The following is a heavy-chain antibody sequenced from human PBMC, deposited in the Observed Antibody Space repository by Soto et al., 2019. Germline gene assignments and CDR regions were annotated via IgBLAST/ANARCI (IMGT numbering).Heavy chain of an antibody. D-gene: IGHD2-2*01. Sequence: QVQLQESGPGLVKPSETLSLTCSVSGGSISGYYWSWIRQPAGKGLEWIGRIYTSESTNYNPTLKSRVTMSVDTSKNQFSLKLNSVTAADTAVYYCARISTNNYYGIDVWGQGTTVTVSS. V-gene: IGHV4-4*07. CDR1: GGSISGYY. CDR3: ARISTNNYYGIDV. J-gene: IGHJ6*02. CDR2: IYTSEST.